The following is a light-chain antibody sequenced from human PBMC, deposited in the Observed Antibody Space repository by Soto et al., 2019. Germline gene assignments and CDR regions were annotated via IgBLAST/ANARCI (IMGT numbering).Light chain of an antibody. V-gene: IGLV2-14*01. CDR3: TSYASGSSHVV. Sequence: QSALTQPPSASGSPGQSVTISCTGSSSDVGGYNYVSWYQQHPGKAPKLMIYDVNHRPSGDSNRFSGYESVNTASLTISGLQADDEADYYCTSYASGSSHVVFGGGTQLTVL. CDR1: SSDVGGYNY. CDR2: DVN. J-gene: IGLJ2*01.